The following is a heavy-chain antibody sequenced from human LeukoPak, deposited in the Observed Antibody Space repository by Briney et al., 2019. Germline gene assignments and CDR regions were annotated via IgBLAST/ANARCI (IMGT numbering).Heavy chain of an antibody. CDR1: GGSISSGGYY. CDR3: ARTHPEYYGSGYRFDY. Sequence: PSETLSLTCTVSGGSISSGGYYWSWLRQHPGKGLEWIGYIYYSGSTYYNPSLKSRVTISVDTSKNQFSLKLSSVTAADTAVYYCARTHPEYYGSGYRFDYWGQGTLVTVSS. CDR2: IYYSGST. D-gene: IGHD3-10*01. J-gene: IGHJ4*02. V-gene: IGHV4-31*03.